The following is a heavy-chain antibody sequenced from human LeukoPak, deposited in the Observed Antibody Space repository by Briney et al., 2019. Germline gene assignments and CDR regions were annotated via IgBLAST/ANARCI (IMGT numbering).Heavy chain of an antibody. J-gene: IGHJ3*02. D-gene: IGHD3-22*01. V-gene: IGHV3-23*01. Sequence: EASVKVSCKASGGAFSSYAMSWVRQAPGKGLEWVSAISGSGGSTYYADSVKGRFTISRDNSKNTLYLQMNSLRAEDTAVYYCAKDANLIYYDSSGFDAFDIWGQGTMVTVSS. CDR2: ISGSGGST. CDR3: AKDANLIYYDSSGFDAFDI. CDR1: GGAFSSYA.